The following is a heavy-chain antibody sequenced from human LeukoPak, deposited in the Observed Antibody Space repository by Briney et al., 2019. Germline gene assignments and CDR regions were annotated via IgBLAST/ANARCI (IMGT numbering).Heavy chain of an antibody. V-gene: IGHV3-23*01. CDR2: ISADGGST. CDR3: ARGIAAAGTALYN. D-gene: IGHD6-13*01. CDR1: GFTFSSSA. Sequence: GGSLRLSRAASGFTFSSSAMSWVRQAAGKGLEWVSAISADGGSTYYADSVRGLFTISRDNSKDTLYLQIDSLRAEDTAVYYCARGIAAAGTALYNWGQGTLLTVSS. J-gene: IGHJ4*02.